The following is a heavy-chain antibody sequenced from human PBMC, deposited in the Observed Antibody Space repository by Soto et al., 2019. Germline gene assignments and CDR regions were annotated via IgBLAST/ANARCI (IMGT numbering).Heavy chain of an antibody. CDR2: ISADNGNG. CDR3: ARDSSGSSADSY. V-gene: IGHV1-18*04. D-gene: IGHD2-15*01. Sequence: ASVKVSCKASGYTFTGYYMHWVRQAPGQGLEWMGWISADNGNGNYAPKFQGRVTMTKDTSTSTASMEMRSLRSDDPAVCFCARDSSGSSADSYWGQGTLVTVSS. J-gene: IGHJ4*02. CDR1: GYTFTGYY.